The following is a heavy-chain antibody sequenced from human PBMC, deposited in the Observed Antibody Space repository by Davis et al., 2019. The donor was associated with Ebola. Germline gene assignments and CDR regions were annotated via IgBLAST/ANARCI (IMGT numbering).Heavy chain of an antibody. CDR2: IYYTGST. CDR3: ARGQR. J-gene: IGHJ4*02. V-gene: IGHV4-59*08. CDR1: GGSINAYY. Sequence: MPSETLSLTCTVSGGSINAYYWNWIRQPPGKGLEWIGYIYYTGSTDYNPSLKSRVTISVDTSKNQFSLKLSSVTAADTAVYYCARGQRWGQGTLVTVSS.